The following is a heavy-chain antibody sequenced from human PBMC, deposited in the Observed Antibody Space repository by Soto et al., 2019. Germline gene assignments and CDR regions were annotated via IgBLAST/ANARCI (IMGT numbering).Heavy chain of an antibody. Sequence: QVQLVQSGAEVKKAGASVKVSCKASGYTFINYGFSWVRQAPGQGLEWMGWISAYNGNTNYVQNFQGRVTMTTDTSTSTAYMELKGLRSDDTAVYYCARDYDSRGYFWGGYWGQGTLVTVSS. CDR1: GYTFINYG. V-gene: IGHV1-18*01. D-gene: IGHD3-22*01. J-gene: IGHJ4*02. CDR2: ISAYNGNT. CDR3: ARDYDSRGYFWGGY.